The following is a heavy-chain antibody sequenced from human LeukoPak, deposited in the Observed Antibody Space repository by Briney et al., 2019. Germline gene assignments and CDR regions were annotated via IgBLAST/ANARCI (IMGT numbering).Heavy chain of an antibody. Sequence: GGSLRLSCAASGFTFSSYGMHWVRQAPGKGLEWVAFIRYDGSNKYYADSVKGRFTISRDNSKNTLYLQMNSLRAEDTAVYYCAKDQTVTTTPYYFDYWGQGTLVTVSS. V-gene: IGHV3-30*02. J-gene: IGHJ4*02. CDR3: AKDQTVTTTPYYFDY. CDR2: IRYDGSNK. CDR1: GFTFSSYG. D-gene: IGHD4-17*01.